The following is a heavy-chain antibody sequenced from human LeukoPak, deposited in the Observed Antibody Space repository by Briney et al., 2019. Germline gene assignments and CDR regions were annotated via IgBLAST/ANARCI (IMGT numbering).Heavy chain of an antibody. CDR3: AGRAGDWFHFDY. D-gene: IGHD7-27*01. J-gene: IGHJ4*02. CDR1: GFTFSSYG. V-gene: IGHV3-30*02. CDR2: IWYDGSNK. Sequence: SGGSLRLSCAASGFTFSSYGMHWVRQAPGKGLEWVAVIWYDGSNKYYADSVKGRFTISRDNSKNTLYLQMNSLRAEDTAVYYCAGRAGDWFHFDYWGQGTLVTVSS.